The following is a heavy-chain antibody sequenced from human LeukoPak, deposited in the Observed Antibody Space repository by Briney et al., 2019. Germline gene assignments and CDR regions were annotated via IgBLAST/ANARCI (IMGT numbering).Heavy chain of an antibody. J-gene: IGHJ5*02. CDR2: INHSGST. D-gene: IGHD3-3*01. CDR3: ARGRDTIFGVVIKPRYNWFDP. CDR1: GGSFSGYY. V-gene: IGHV4-34*01. Sequence: SETLSLTCAVYGGSFSGYYWSWIRQPPGKGLEWIGEINHSGSTNYNPSLKSRVTISVDTSKNQFSLKLSSVTAADTAVYYCARGRDTIFGVVIKPRYNWFDPWGQGTLVTVSS.